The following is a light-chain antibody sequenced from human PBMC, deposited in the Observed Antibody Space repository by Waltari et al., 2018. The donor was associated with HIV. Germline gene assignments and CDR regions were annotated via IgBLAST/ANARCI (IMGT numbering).Light chain of an antibody. Sequence: SYELKQQTSVSVYPGQTATITSHGDALTQQYVYWYQQKPGQAPDLVISKDNERPSGIPSRFSGFSSGTTVTLAISGVQAEDEADYYCQSADNSGTYDVVFGGGTKLTVL. CDR2: KDN. CDR1: ALTQQY. CDR3: QSADNSGTYDVV. V-gene: IGLV3-25*03. J-gene: IGLJ2*01.